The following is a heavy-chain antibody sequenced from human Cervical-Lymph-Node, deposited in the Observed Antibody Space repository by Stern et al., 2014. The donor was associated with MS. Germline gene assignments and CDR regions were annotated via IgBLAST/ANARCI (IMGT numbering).Heavy chain of an antibody. D-gene: IGHD5-12*01. CDR2: ISSSGDTI. Sequence: VQLVESGGGLVKPGGSLRLSCAAPGFTFSDSYMTWIRQTPGKGLEWVSYISSSGDTIKYAESVKGRFTVSRDNAKNSLSLQMSSLRVEDTAVYYCVRGWEPRQDGPSGHDYDAFDIWGQGTMVTVSS. J-gene: IGHJ3*02. CDR3: VRGWEPRQDGPSGHDYDAFDI. CDR1: GFTFSDSY. V-gene: IGHV3-11*01.